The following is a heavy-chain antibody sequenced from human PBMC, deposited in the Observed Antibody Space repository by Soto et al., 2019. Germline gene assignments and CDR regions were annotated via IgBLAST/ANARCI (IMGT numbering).Heavy chain of an antibody. CDR2: IIPIFGTA. Sequence: ASVKVSCKASGGTFSSYAISCVRQAPGQGLEWMGGIIPIFGTANYAQKFQGRVTITADESTSTAYMELSSLRSEDTAVYYCARDIVVVVAATRWFDPWGQGTLVTVSS. CDR1: GGTFSSYA. V-gene: IGHV1-69*13. J-gene: IGHJ5*02. D-gene: IGHD2-15*01. CDR3: ARDIVVVVAATRWFDP.